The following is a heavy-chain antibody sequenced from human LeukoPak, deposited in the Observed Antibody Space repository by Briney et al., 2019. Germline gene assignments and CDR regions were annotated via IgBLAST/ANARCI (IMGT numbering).Heavy chain of an antibody. V-gene: IGHV3-43*01. CDR2: ISWDGGTT. CDR1: GFAFDDYT. J-gene: IGHJ2*01. Sequence: GGSLRLSCAASGFAFDDYTMHWVRQAPGKGLEWVSLISWDGGTTYYADSMKGRFTISRDNSKNSLYLQMNSLSAEDTALYYCAKGPGRYCSKGVCSSDWYFDLWGRGTLVTVSS. D-gene: IGHD2-8*01. CDR3: AKGPGRYCSKGVCSSDWYFDL.